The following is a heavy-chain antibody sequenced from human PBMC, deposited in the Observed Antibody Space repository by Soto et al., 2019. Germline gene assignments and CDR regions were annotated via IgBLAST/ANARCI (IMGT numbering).Heavy chain of an antibody. CDR3: ARVPDY. D-gene: IGHD2-2*01. CDR1: GGSFSGYY. J-gene: IGHJ4*02. Sequence: SETLSLTCAVYGGSFSGYYWSWIRQPPGKGLEWIGEINHSGSTNYNPSLKSRVTISVDTSKNEYSLNLNSVTAADTAVYYCARVPDYWGQGILVTVSS. CDR2: INHSGST. V-gene: IGHV4-34*01.